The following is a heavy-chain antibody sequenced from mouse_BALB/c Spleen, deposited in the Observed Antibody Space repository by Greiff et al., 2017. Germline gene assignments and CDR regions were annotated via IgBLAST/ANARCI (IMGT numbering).Heavy chain of an antibody. CDR3: ARSGKKYGNLGAMDY. CDR1: GYSITSAYA. V-gene: IGHV3-2*02. J-gene: IGHJ4*01. D-gene: IGHD2-10*02. Sequence: EVKLMDSGPGLVQPSQSLSLTCTVTGYSITSAYAWTWIRQFPGNTLEWLGYISYSGSTSYNPSLKSRISITRDTSKNQFFLPLNSVTTEDTATYYCARSGKKYGNLGAMDYWGQGTAVTVSS. CDR2: ISYSGST.